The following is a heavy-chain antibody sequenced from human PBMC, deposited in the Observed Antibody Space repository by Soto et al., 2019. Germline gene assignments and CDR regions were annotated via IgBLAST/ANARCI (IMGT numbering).Heavy chain of an antibody. CDR1: GFTFSNFG. Sequence: GGSLRLSCAASGFTFSNFGMHWVRQAPDTGLDWVAAVTYDGTNKYYADSVKGRFTISKDNSKNTLYLQMNSLRVDDTAVYYCARENDFWSGYFTYNWFVPWGQGTLVTVSS. V-gene: IGHV3-30*03. J-gene: IGHJ5*02. D-gene: IGHD3-3*01. CDR3: ARENDFWSGYFTYNWFVP. CDR2: VTYDGTNK.